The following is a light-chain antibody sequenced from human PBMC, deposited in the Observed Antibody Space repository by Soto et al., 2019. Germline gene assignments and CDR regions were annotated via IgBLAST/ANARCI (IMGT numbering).Light chain of an antibody. CDR1: SCNIGGNS. CDR2: DDD. V-gene: IGLV1-51*01. J-gene: IGLJ1*01. CDR3: GSWDSSLSAYV. Sequence: QSVLTQPPPGSAAPGQSVTSACSGSSCNIGGNSVSWYQQLPGTAPKLLIYDDDKRPSGIPDRFSGSKSGTSATLGITGFQTGDDADYYCGSWDSSLSAYVFGTGTK.